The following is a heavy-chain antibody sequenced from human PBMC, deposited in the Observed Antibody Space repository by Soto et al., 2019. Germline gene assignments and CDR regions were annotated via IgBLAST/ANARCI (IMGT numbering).Heavy chain of an antibody. J-gene: IGHJ4*02. Sequence: GGSLRLSCAASGFTFSSYGMHWVRQAPGKGLEWVAVISYDGSNKYYADSVKGRFTISRDNSKNTLYLQMNSLRAEDTAVYYCAKVGGYSGYEFFDYWGQGTLVTVSS. CDR2: ISYDGSNK. CDR3: AKVGGYSGYEFFDY. V-gene: IGHV3-30*18. D-gene: IGHD5-12*01. CDR1: GFTFSSYG.